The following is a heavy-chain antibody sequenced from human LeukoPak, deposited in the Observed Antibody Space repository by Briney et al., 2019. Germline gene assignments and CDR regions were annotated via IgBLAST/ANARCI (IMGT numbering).Heavy chain of an antibody. CDR3: ATLFGEGDY. D-gene: IGHD3-10*01. CDR2: FDPEDGET. J-gene: IGHJ4*02. V-gene: IGHV1-24*01. Sequence: ASVKVSCKASGYTFTSYGISWVRQAPGKGLEWMGGFDPEDGETIYAQKFQGRVTMTEDTSTDTAYMELSSLRSEDTAVYYCATLFGEGDYWGQGTLVTVSS. CDR1: GYTFTSYG.